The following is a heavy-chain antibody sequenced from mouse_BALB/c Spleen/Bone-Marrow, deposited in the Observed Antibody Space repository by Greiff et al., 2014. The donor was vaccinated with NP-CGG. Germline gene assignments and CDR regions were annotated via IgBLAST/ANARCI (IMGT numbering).Heavy chain of an antibody. Sequence: EVKLMESGGGLVQPGGSLRLSCTTSGFTFTDYYMSWVRQPPGKALEWLAFIRNKAYGYTTEYSASVRGRFTISRDNSQSILYLKMNTLRAEDSATYYCARFPMDDWGQGTSVTVSS. V-gene: IGHV7-3*02. CDR3: ARFPMDD. CDR2: IRNKAYGYTT. J-gene: IGHJ4*01. CDR1: GFTFTDYY.